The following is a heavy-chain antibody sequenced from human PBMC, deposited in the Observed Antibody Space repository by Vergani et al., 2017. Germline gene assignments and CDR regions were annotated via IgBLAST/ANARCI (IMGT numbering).Heavy chain of an antibody. D-gene: IGHD3-16*01. CDR1: GFTLSHYD. Sequence: QVQLVESGGGVVQRGGSLRLSCATSGFTLSHYDMQWLRQGPGKGLEFVAFIQFDGSNQYYADSVKGRFTLSRDFSKNTLYLQMNSLRTDDTATYYCAKHFRGWGIDYWGQGTQVIVSS. CDR3: AKHFRGWGIDY. CDR2: IQFDGSNQ. V-gene: IGHV3-30*02. J-gene: IGHJ4*02.